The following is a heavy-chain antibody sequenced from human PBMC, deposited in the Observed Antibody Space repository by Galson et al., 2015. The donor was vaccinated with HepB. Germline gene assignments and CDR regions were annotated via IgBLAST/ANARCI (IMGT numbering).Heavy chain of an antibody. D-gene: IGHD5-18*01. Sequence: SLRLSCAASGFTSNSHAMAWVRQAPGQGLEWVSGISGDVGRTFYADSVKGRFSISRDNTKNTPSLQMNSLRSEDTALYHCAKGYGLFDSWGQGTLVTVSS. CDR3: AKGYGLFDS. V-gene: IGHV3-23*01. CDR1: GFTSNSHA. CDR2: ISGDVGRT. J-gene: IGHJ5*01.